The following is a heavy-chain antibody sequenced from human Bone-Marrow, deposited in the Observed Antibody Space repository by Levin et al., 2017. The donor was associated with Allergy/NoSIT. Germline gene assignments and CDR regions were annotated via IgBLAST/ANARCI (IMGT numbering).Heavy chain of an antibody. D-gene: IGHD2-21*02. Sequence: GESLKISCKASEYTFTNYAMNWVRQAPGQGLEWMGWINTKTGNPTYAQGFTGRFVFSLDTSVSTAYLQISSLKAEDTAVYYCATSYHCGGDCYYDWLDPWGQGTLVTVSS. V-gene: IGHV7-4-1*02. CDR1: EYTFTNYA. J-gene: IGHJ5*02. CDR2: INTKTGNP. CDR3: ATSYHCGGDCYYDWLDP.